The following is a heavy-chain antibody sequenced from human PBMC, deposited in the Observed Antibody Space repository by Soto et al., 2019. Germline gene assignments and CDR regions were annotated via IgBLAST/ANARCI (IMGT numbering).Heavy chain of an antibody. D-gene: IGHD1-1*01. J-gene: IGHJ5*02. CDR2: IYATGTT. V-gene: IGHV4-4*07. CDR1: GASISGFY. CDR3: VRDGTKTLRDWFDP. Sequence: SETLSLTCTVSGASISGFYGSWIRKSAGKGLEWIGRIYATGTTDYNPSLKSRVMMSVDTSKKQFSLKLRSVTAADTAVYYCVRDGTKTLRDWFDPWGQGISVTVSS.